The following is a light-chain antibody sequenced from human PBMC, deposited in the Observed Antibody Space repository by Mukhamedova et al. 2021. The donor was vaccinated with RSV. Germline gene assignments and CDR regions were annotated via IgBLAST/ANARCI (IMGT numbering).Light chain of an antibody. J-gene: IGLJ2*01. CDR3: NSRDSSGNVV. V-gene: IGLV3-19*01. CDR2: GKN. CDR1: SLRSYY. Sequence: RITCQGDSLRSYYASWYQQKPGQAPVLVIYGKNNRPSGIPDRFSGSSSGNTASLTITGAQAEDEADYYCNSRDSSGNVVFGGGTK.